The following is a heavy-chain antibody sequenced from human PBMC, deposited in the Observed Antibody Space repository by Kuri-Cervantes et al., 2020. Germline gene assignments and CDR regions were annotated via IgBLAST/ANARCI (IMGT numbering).Heavy chain of an antibody. J-gene: IGHJ4*02. CDR1: GFTFSSYA. Sequence: GGSLRLSRAASGFTFSSYAMHWVRQAPGKGLEWVAVISYDGSNKYYADSVKGRFTISRDNSKNTLYLQMNSLRAEDTAVYYCARAGCGGDCYSVDPFDYWGQGTLVTVSS. CDR2: ISYDGSNK. CDR3: ARAGCGGDCYSVDPFDY. D-gene: IGHD2-21*02. V-gene: IGHV3-30-3*01.